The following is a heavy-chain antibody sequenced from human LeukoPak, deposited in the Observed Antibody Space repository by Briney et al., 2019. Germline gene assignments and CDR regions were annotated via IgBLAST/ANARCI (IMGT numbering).Heavy chain of an antibody. CDR1: GGYISSYY. Sequence: SETLSLTCNVSGGYISSYYWSWIRQPPGKGLDWIGYIYYSGSTNYNPSLKSRVTISVDTSKNQFSLKLSSVTAADTAVYYCAREAPYSSGWYRAAFDIWGQGTMVTVSS. CDR2: IYYSGST. CDR3: AREAPYSSGWYRAAFDI. J-gene: IGHJ3*02. D-gene: IGHD6-19*01. V-gene: IGHV4-59*01.